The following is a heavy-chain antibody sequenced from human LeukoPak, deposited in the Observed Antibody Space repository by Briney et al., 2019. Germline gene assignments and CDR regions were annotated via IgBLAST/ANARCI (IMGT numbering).Heavy chain of an antibody. CDR3: ARGRDGYYMDV. J-gene: IGHJ6*03. CDR2: LHTSGST. D-gene: IGHD5-24*01. V-gene: IGHV4-61*02. CDR1: GGSINTDNFY. Sequence: PSETLSLTCTVSGGSINTDNFYWSWIRQPAGKGLEWIGRLHTSGSTNYNPPLKSRITISVDMSNKQFSLKLNSVTAADTAVYYCARGRDGYYMDVWGQGTTVAVSS.